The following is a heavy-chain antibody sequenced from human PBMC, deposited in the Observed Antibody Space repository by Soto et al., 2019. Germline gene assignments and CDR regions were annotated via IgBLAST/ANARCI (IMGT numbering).Heavy chain of an antibody. CDR1: GFNFSTYG. J-gene: IGHJ4*02. CDR3: AKTTEAVAGTVYGY. V-gene: IGHV3-33*06. Sequence: SLRLSCAASGFNFSTYGMHWVRQAPGKGLEWVAVIYYDGSTKYYADSVKGRFTVSRDNSKNTMFLQMNSLRAEDTAVYYCAKTTEAVAGTVYGYWGQGALVTVSS. D-gene: IGHD6-19*01. CDR2: IYYDGSTK.